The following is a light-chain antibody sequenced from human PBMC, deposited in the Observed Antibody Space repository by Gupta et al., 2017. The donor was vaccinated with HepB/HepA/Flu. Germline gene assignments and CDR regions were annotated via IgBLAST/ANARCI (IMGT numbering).Light chain of an antibody. CDR3: QQRYSTPRT. CDR1: QSISSY. V-gene: IGKV1-39*01. J-gene: IGKJ1*01. CDR2: AAS. Sequence: DLQMTQSPSSLSASVGDRVTITCRASQSISSYLNWYQQKPGKAPKLLIYAASSLQSGVPSRFSGSGSGTDFTLTIRSLQPEDFATYYCQQRYSTPRTFGQGTKVEIK.